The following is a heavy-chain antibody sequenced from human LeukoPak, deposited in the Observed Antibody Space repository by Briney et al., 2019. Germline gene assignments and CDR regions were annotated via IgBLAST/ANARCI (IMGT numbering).Heavy chain of an antibody. CDR2: INPNSGGT. Sequence: GASVKVSCKASGYTFTGYDIHWVRQAPGQGLEWMGWINPNSGGTNYAQKFQGRVTMTRDTSINTVYMELSRLRSDDTAVYYCARDHEGNNNCFDPWGQGTLVTVS. V-gene: IGHV1-2*02. CDR1: GYTFTGYD. J-gene: IGHJ5*02. CDR3: ARDHEGNNNCFDP.